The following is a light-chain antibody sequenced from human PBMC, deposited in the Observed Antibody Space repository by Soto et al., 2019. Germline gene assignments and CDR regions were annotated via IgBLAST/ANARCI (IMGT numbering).Light chain of an antibody. CDR2: GAS. Sequence: ELVMTQSPATLSVSPGERATLSCRASQSVSSNYLGWYQQKPGQAPRLLIYGASSRATGIPDRFSGSGSGTEFILTIRRLETEDFAVYYCQQYENSPWTFGQGTKVDIK. CDR3: QQYENSPWT. V-gene: IGKV3-20*01. CDR1: QSVSSNY. J-gene: IGKJ1*01.